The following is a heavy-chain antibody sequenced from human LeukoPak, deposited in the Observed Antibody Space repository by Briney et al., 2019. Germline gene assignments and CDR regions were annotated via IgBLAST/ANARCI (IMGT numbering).Heavy chain of an antibody. Sequence: PGGSLRLSCAASGFTFSSYGMHWVRQAPGKGLEWVAVIWYDGSNKYYADSVKGRFTISRDNSKNTLYLQMNSLRAEDTAVYYCARAGVYSSSWYPTLGVDYWGQGTLVTVSS. CDR1: GFTFSSYG. J-gene: IGHJ4*02. D-gene: IGHD6-13*01. V-gene: IGHV3-33*01. CDR3: ARAGVYSSSWYPTLGVDY. CDR2: IWYDGSNK.